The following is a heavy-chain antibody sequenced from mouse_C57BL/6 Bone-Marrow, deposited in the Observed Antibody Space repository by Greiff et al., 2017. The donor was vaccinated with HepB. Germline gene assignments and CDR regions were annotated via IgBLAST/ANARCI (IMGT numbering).Heavy chain of an antibody. CDR1: GFTFSDYY. CDR3: ARENYGSSYWYFDV. J-gene: IGHJ1*03. V-gene: IGHV5-16*01. Sequence: EVMLVESEGGLVQPGSSMKLSCTASGFTFSDYYMAWVRQVPEKGLEWVANINYDGSSTYYLDSLKSRFIISRENAKNILYLQMSSLKSEDTATYYCARENYGSSYWYFDVWGTGTTVTVSS. CDR2: INYDGSST. D-gene: IGHD1-1*01.